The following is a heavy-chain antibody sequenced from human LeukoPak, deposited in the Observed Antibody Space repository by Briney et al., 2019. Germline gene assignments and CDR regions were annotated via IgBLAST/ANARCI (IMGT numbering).Heavy chain of an antibody. Sequence: SETLSLTCAVYGGSFSGYYWSWIRQPPGKGLEWIGYIYYSGGTNYNPSLKSRVTISVDTSKNQFSLKLSSVTAADTAVYYCARHVYYDFWSGYYRHWYFDLWGRGTLVTVSS. CDR3: ARHVYYDFWSGYYRHWYFDL. V-gene: IGHV4-59*08. CDR1: GGSFSGYY. CDR2: IYYSGGT. J-gene: IGHJ2*01. D-gene: IGHD3-3*01.